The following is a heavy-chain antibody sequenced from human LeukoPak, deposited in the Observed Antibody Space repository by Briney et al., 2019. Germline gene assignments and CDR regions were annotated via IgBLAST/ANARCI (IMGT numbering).Heavy chain of an antibody. CDR1: GFTFSSNA. CDR2: ISGSGGST. CDR3: AKVKYLNYYYYYMDV. V-gene: IGHV3-23*01. D-gene: IGHD2/OR15-2a*01. Sequence: GGSLRLSCAASGFTFSSNAMSWVRQASGKGLEWVSAISGSGGSTYYADSVKGRFTISRDNSKNTLYLQINSLRAEDTAVYYCAKVKYLNYYYYYMDVWGQGTTVTVSS. J-gene: IGHJ6*03.